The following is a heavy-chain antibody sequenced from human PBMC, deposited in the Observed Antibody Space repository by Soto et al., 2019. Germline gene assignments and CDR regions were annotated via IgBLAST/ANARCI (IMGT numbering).Heavy chain of an antibody. CDR3: AREHTYYYYMDG. V-gene: IGHV1-8*01. CDR1: GYTFTSYD. Sequence: EASVKVSCKASGYTFTSYDINWVRQATGQGLEWMGWMNPNSGNTGYAQKFQGRVTMTRNTSISTAYMELSSLRSEDTAVYYCAREHTYYYYMDGWGKGTTVTVSS. CDR2: MNPNSGNT. J-gene: IGHJ6*03.